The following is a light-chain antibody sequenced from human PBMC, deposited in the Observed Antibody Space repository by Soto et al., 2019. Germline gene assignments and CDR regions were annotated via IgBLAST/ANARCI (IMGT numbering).Light chain of an antibody. V-gene: IGLV2-14*01. CDR1: SSDVGGHNF. Sequence: QSALTQPASVSGSPGQSITISCTGTSSDVGGHNFVSWYQHHPGKAPKLMIFSVSNRPPGVSNRFSGSKSGNTASLTISGLQAEDEADYYCISYTTSSTCVFGSGTKLTVL. CDR2: SVS. CDR3: ISYTTSSTCV. J-gene: IGLJ1*01.